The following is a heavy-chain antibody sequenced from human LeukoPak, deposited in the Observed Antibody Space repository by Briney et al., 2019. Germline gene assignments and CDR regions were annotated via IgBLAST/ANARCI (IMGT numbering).Heavy chain of an antibody. CDR1: GFTFSSYE. CDR3: AREANLGWFDP. Sequence: GGSLRLSCAASGFTFSSYEMNWVRQAPGKGLEWVSYISSSGSTIYYADSVKGRFTISRDNAKNSLYLQMNSLRAEGTAVYYCAREANLGWFDPWGQGTLVTVSS. CDR2: ISSSGSTI. D-gene: IGHD7-27*01. J-gene: IGHJ5*02. V-gene: IGHV3-48*03.